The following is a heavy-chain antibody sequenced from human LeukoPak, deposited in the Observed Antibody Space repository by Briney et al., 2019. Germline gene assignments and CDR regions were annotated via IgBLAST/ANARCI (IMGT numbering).Heavy chain of an antibody. V-gene: IGHV1-2*02. Sequence: ASVKVSCKASGYTFTGYYIHWVRQAPGQGLEWMGWIDPKSGGTSFAQKFQGSVTMTRDTSISTAYIELSRLKYDDTAVYYCARGSGFQYRGITTNYYMDVWGKGTTVTVSS. CDR2: IDPKSGGT. CDR3: ARGSGFQYRGITTNYYMDV. CDR1: GYTFTGYY. J-gene: IGHJ6*03. D-gene: IGHD3-22*01.